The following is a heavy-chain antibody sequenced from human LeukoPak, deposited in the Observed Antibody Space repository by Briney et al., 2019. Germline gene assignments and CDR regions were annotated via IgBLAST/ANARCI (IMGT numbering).Heavy chain of an antibody. CDR1: EYSFTRYW. Sequence: GESLKLSCKDSEYSFTRYWIGWVRQMPGKGLEWMGIIFPGDSDTRYSPSFQGQVTISVDKSISTAYLQWSSLKASDTAMYFCARRHYYDASGYGYWGQGTLVTVSS. V-gene: IGHV5-51*01. CDR3: ARRHYYDASGYGY. CDR2: IFPGDSDT. J-gene: IGHJ4*02. D-gene: IGHD3-22*01.